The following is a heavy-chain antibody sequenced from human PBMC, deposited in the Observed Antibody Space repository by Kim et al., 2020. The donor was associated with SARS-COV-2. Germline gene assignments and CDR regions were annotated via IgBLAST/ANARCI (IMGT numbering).Heavy chain of an antibody. D-gene: IGHD5-12*01. V-gene: IGHV3-23*01. CDR3: AKELGYSGYDYFDY. Sequence: ADTVKSRFTITRDNSKNTLYRQMNSLRAEDTAVYYCAKELGYSGYDYFDYWGQGTLVTVSS. J-gene: IGHJ4*02.